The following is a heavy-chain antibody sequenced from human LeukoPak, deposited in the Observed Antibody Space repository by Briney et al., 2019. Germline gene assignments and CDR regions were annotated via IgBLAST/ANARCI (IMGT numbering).Heavy chain of an antibody. CDR1: GGSISSSSYY. D-gene: IGHD3-10*01. J-gene: IGHJ4*02. CDR2: IYYSGST. Sequence: PSETLSLTCTVSGGSISSSSYYWGWIRQPPGKGLEWIGSIYYSGSTYYNPSLKSRVTISVDTSKNQFSLKLSSVTAADTAVYYCASARFGEPLYFDYWGQGTLVTVSS. CDR3: ASARFGEPLYFDY. V-gene: IGHV4-39*07.